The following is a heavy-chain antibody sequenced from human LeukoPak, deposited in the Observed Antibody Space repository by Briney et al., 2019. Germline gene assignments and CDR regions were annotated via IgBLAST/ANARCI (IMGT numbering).Heavy chain of an antibody. Sequence: GGSLRLSCAASGFTFSSYGMHWVRQAPGKGLEWVAVIWYDGSNKYYADSVKGRFTISRDNSKNTLYLQMNSLRAEDTAVYYCARGNTAMATYNFDYWGQGTLVTVSS. J-gene: IGHJ4*02. D-gene: IGHD5-18*01. CDR1: GFTFSSYG. V-gene: IGHV3-33*01. CDR3: ARGNTAMATYNFDY. CDR2: IWYDGSNK.